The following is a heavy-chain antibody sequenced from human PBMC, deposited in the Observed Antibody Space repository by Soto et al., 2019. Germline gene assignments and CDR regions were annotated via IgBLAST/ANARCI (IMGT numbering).Heavy chain of an antibody. CDR3: ARGTVLPATAILLSYYFDY. V-gene: IGHV4-31*03. CDR1: GGSISSGGYY. J-gene: IGHJ4*02. D-gene: IGHD2-2*02. CDR2: IYYSGST. Sequence: PWETLSLTCTVSGGSISSGGYYWSWILQHPGKGLEWIGYIYYSGSTYYNPSLKSRVTISVDTSKNQFSLKLSSVTAADTAVYYCARGTVLPATAILLSYYFDYWGQRTLVTVSS.